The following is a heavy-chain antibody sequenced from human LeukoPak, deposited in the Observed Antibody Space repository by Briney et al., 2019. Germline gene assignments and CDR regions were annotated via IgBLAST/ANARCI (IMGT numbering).Heavy chain of an antibody. Sequence: GGSLRLSCAASGFTFSRFDMNWVRQAPGKGLEWVANIKEDGSEKYYVDSVKGRFTISRDNAKNSLYLQMNSLRAEDTAVYYCARNKAIAYWGQGTLVTVSS. CDR2: IKEDGSEK. CDR3: ARNKAIAY. V-gene: IGHV3-7*01. CDR1: GFTFSRFD. D-gene: IGHD5-18*01. J-gene: IGHJ4*02.